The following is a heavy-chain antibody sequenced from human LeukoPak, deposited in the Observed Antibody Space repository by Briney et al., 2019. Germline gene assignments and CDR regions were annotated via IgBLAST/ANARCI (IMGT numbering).Heavy chain of an antibody. D-gene: IGHD3-22*01. CDR2: IYPGDSDT. CDR1: GYSFTSYW. V-gene: IGHV5-51*01. Sequence: GESLKISCKGSGYSFTSYWIGWVRQMPGKGLEWMGIIYPGDSDTRYSSSFQGQVTISADKSISTAYLQWSSLKASDTAMYYCASPDYYDSSGYSPGVGYWGLGTLVTVSS. CDR3: ASPDYYDSSGYSPGVGY. J-gene: IGHJ4*02.